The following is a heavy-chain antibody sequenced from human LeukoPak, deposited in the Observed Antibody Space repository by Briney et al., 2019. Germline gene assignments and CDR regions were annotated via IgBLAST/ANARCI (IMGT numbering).Heavy chain of an antibody. CDR3: ARLRGGSGSYFDY. Sequence: GESLKISCKGSGYSFTTYWIGWVRQMPGKGLEWMGIMYPGDSDTRYSPSFLGQVTISADKSISTAYLQWSSLRASDTAMYYCARLRGGSGSYFDYWGQGTLVTVSS. CDR2: MYPGDSDT. CDR1: GYSFTTYW. V-gene: IGHV5-51*01. J-gene: IGHJ4*02. D-gene: IGHD3-10*01.